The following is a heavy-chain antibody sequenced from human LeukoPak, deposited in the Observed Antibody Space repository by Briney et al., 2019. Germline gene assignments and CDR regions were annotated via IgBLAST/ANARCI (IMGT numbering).Heavy chain of an antibody. CDR3: ARAARGSGWSWFWFDP. CDR2: XXYSGGT. Sequence: PSETLSLTCTVSGGSISSDDYYWSWIRQPPGRXXXXXXXXXYSGGTYYNPSLKSRVTISVDTSKNQFSLKLSSVTAADTAVYYCARAARGSGWSWFWFDPWGQGTLVTVSS. V-gene: IGHV4-30-4*01. CDR1: GGSISSDDYY. J-gene: IGHJ5*02. D-gene: IGHD6-19*01.